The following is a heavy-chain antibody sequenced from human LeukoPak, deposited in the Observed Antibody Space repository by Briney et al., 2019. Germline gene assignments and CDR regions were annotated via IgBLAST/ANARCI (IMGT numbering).Heavy chain of an antibody. CDR2: IVPALGTT. J-gene: IGHJ3*01. D-gene: IGHD3-22*01. CDR1: GGAFSFSSYI. Sequence: SVKVSCKASGGAFSFSSYIITWVRQAPGQGLEWMGGIVPALGTTTYAQKFEDRVSIIADESTTTAYMELSGLTSEDTAVYYCARDRTYYYDSSGSGAAFDLWGQGTLVTVSS. V-gene: IGHV1-69*13. CDR3: ARDRTYYYDSSGSGAAFDL.